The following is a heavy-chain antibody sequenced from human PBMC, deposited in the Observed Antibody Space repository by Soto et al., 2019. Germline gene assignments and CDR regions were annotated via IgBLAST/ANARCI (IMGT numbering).Heavy chain of an antibody. CDR1: GFTFSSYW. CDR2: VKTDGSTT. CDR3: AGVGYGVYHFDC. Sequence: GGSLKLSCAVSGFTFSSYWMHWVRQAPGKGLVWVSRVKTDGSTTSYADSVKGRFTISRDNAKNTLYLEMNSLRVEDTAVYYCAGVGYGVYHFDCWGQGTLVTVSS. J-gene: IGHJ4*02. D-gene: IGHD4-17*01. V-gene: IGHV3-74*01.